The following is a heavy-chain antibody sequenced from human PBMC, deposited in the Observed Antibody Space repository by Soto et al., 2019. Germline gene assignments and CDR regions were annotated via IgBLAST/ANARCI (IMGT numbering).Heavy chain of an antibody. CDR3: AYSSTPFDY. J-gene: IGHJ4*02. V-gene: IGHV3-23*01. Sequence: GGSLRLSCVASGFTFSSYAMSWVRQAPGKGLEWVSGISGSGGSTYYADSVKGRFTISRDNSKNTLYLQMNSLRAEDTAVYYCAYSSTPFDYWGQGTLVTVSS. CDR2: ISGSGGST. D-gene: IGHD6-13*01. CDR1: GFTFSSYA.